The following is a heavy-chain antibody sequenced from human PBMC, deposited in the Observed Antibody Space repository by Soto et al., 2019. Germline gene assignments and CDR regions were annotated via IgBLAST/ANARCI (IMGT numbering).Heavy chain of an antibody. CDR3: TRDHSEYSNSGSPHEYYYYYGMDV. D-gene: IGHD4-4*01. V-gene: IGHV3-21*01. CDR2: ISRSSSYI. Sequence: EVKLVESGGGLVKPGGSLRLSCAASGFTFSSYSMNWVRQAPGKGLEWVSSISRSSSYIYYADSVKGRFTISRDNAKNSLYLQMNSLRAEDMAVYYCTRDHSEYSNSGSPHEYYYYYGMDVWGQGTTVTVS. CDR1: GFTFSSYS. J-gene: IGHJ6*02.